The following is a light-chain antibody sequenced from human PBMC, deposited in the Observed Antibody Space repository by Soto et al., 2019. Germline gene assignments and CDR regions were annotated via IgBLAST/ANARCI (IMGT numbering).Light chain of an antibody. V-gene: IGLV2-23*02. Sequence: QSALTQPASLSGSPGQSITISCTVTSSDVGSYNLVSWYQQHPGKAPKLMIYEVSKRPSGVSNRFSGSKSGNTASLTISGLQAEDEADYYCCSYAGSSTFYVFGTGTKVTVL. CDR2: EVS. CDR3: CSYAGSSTFYV. J-gene: IGLJ1*01. CDR1: SSDVGSYNL.